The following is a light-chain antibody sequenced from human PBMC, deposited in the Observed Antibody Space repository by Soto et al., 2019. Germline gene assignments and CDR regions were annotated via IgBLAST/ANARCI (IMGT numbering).Light chain of an antibody. V-gene: IGKV3-11*01. CDR1: QNINIY. Sequence: EIVLTQSPATLSLSPGERATLSCRASQNINIYLAWYQQKRGQAPRLLLYDASKRDIGIPARFSGSGSGTDFVLPISSIEPEDFAVYYCQQRSDWPPYTFGQGTKLEMK. J-gene: IGKJ2*01. CDR3: QQRSDWPPYT. CDR2: DAS.